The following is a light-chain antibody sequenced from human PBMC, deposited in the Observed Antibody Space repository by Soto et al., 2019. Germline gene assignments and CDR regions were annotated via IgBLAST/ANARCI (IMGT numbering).Light chain of an antibody. J-gene: IGKJ1*01. V-gene: IGKV1-39*01. CDR3: QQSYSIWWT. CDR1: QSISSY. CDR2: AAS. Sequence: DIQMTQSPSSLSASVGDRVTITCRASQSISSYLNWYQQKPGKAPELLIYAASSLQSGVPSRFSGSGSGTEFTLTISNLQPEDFATYYCQQSYSIWWTFGQGTKVEIK.